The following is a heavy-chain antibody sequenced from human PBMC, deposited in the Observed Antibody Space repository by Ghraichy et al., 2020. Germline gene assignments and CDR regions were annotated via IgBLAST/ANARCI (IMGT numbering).Heavy chain of an antibody. V-gene: IGHV3-30*02. CDR3: AKDRFTSTPHYYYYGMDV. Sequence: SCAASGFTFSSYGMHWVRQAPGKGLEWVAFIRYDGSNKYYADSMKGRFTISRDNSKNTLYLQMNSLRAEDTAVYYCAKDRFTSTPHYYYYGMDVWGQGTTVTVSS. CDR1: GFTFSSYG. D-gene: IGHD5-12*01. J-gene: IGHJ6*02. CDR2: IRYDGSNK.